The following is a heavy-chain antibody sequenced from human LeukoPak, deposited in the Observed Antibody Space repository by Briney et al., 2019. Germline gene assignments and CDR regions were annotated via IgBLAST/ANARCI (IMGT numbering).Heavy chain of an antibody. D-gene: IGHD1-26*01. V-gene: IGHV3-23*01. CDR3: AKGNSGSYYLFDY. Sequence: PGGSLRLPCAASGFTSSSYVMSWVRQAPGKGLEWVSAISGSGGSTYYADSVKGRFTISRDNSKNTLYLQMNSPRAEDTAVYYCAKGNSGSYYLFDYWGQGTLVTVSS. CDR2: ISGSGGST. J-gene: IGHJ4*02. CDR1: GFTSSSYV.